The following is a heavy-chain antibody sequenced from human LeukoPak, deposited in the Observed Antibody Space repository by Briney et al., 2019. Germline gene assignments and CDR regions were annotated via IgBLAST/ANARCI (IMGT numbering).Heavy chain of an antibody. Sequence: GGSLRLSCAASGFTFSNYWMHWVRQAPGKGLLWVSRINSDGSSTRYAGSVKGRFTISRDNAKNTLYLQMNSLRAEDTAVYYCGRELDWLPTLDYWGQGTLVTVSS. V-gene: IGHV3-74*01. J-gene: IGHJ4*02. CDR3: GRELDWLPTLDY. CDR2: INSDGSST. CDR1: GFTFSNYW. D-gene: IGHD3-9*01.